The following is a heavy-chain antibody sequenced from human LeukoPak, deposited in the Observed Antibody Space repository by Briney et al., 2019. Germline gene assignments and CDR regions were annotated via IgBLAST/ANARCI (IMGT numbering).Heavy chain of an antibody. Sequence: SETLSLTCAVSGGSISSSNWWSWVRQPPGKGLEWIGEISHSGSTNYNPSLKSRVTISVDKSKNQFSLQLSSVTAADTAVYHCARDRTVTTNYGMDVWGQGTTVTVSS. CDR1: GGSISSSNW. D-gene: IGHD4-17*01. V-gene: IGHV4-4*02. CDR2: ISHSGST. J-gene: IGHJ6*02. CDR3: ARDRTVTTNYGMDV.